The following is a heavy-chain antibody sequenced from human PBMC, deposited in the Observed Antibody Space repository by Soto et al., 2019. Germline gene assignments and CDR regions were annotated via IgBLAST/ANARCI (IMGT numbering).Heavy chain of an antibody. D-gene: IGHD1-1*01. V-gene: IGHV3-33*01. CDR1: GFTFSTSA. Sequence: GGSLRLSCIASGFTFSTSAMHWVRQAPGKGLEWVAVIWYDGSNKYYADSVKGRFTISRDNSRNTVYLQLNSLGAEDTAVYYCAIPPLEYPYGTDYYFDYWGHGTLVTVSS. J-gene: IGHJ4*01. CDR3: AIPPLEYPYGTDYYFDY. CDR2: IWYDGSNK.